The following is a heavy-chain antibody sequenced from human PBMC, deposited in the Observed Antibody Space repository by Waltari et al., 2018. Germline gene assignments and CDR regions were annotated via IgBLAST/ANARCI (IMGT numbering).Heavy chain of an antibody. CDR2: INTNTGNP. Sequence: QVQLVQSGSELKKPGAAVKVSCKYSGYTFPSYALNGVRQAPGQGLEWMGWINTNTGNPTYAQGFTGRFVFSLDTSGSTASLQISSLKAEDTAVYYCASEHSRGMDVWGQGTTVIVSS. CDR1: GYTFPSYA. CDR3: ASEHSRGMDV. V-gene: IGHV7-4-1*02. J-gene: IGHJ6*02.